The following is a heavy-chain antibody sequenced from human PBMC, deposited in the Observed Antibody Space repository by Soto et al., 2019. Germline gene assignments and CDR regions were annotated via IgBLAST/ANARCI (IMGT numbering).Heavy chain of an antibody. CDR1: GYTFTGYY. CDR2: INPNSGGT. J-gene: IGHJ6*02. CDR3: AREQWLGEDYYYGMDV. Sequence: ASVKVSCKXSGYTFTGYYMHWVRQAPGQGLEWMGWINPNSGGTNYAQKFQGRVTMTRDTSISTAYMELSRLRSDDTAVYYCAREQWLGEDYYYGMDVWGQGTTVTVSS. V-gene: IGHV1-2*02. D-gene: IGHD6-19*01.